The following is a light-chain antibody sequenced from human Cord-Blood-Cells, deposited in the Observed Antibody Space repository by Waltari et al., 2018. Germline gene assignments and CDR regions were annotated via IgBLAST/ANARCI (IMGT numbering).Light chain of an antibody. CDR1: SSNIGSNY. CDR3: AAWDDSLSGPV. V-gene: IGLV1-47*01. CDR2: RNN. Sequence: QSVLTQPPSASGTPGQRVTISCSGSSSNIGSNYVYWYQQPPVTAPKLLIYRNNQWPSGVPDRFSGSKSGTSASLAISGLRSEDEADYYCAAWDDSLSGPVFGGGTKLTVL. J-gene: IGLJ3*02.